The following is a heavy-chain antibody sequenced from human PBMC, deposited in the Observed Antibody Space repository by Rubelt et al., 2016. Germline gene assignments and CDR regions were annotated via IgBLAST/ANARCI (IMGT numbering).Heavy chain of an antibody. CDR2: INHSGST. Sequence: QVQLQQWGAGLLKPSETLSLTCAVYGGSFSGYYWSWIRQPPGKGLEWIGAINHSGSTNYSTALKIRVTISVDTSKNQFSLKLSSVTAADTAVYYCASRGRYYGSGSYPPRTGIVDYWGQGTLVTVSS. D-gene: IGHD3-10*01. V-gene: IGHV4-34*01. J-gene: IGHJ4*02. CDR3: ASRGRYYGSGSYPPRTGIVDY. CDR1: GGSFSGYY.